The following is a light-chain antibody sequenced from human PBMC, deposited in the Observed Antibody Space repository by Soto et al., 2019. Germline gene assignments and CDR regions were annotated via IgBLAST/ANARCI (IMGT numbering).Light chain of an antibody. CDR3: QQYYNITKT. CDR1: HSVLYSSNNKKF. V-gene: IGKV4-1*01. CDR2: WAS. Sequence: DIVMTQSPDSLAVSLGDGATTNCKSIHSVLYSSNNKKFLAWYQKKTGQPPKLLIYWASTRESGVPERLSGSGYGTDLTLTISSMKAEDVEVYYCQQYYNITKTFGQGTKVDIK. J-gene: IGKJ1*01.